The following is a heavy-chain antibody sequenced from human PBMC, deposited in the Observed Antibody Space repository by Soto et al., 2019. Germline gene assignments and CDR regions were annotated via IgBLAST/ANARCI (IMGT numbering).Heavy chain of an antibody. CDR3: ASPNPPYYYDSSGYPQWFPFDY. CDR1: GGTFSSYA. CDR2: IIPIFGTA. Sequence: SVKVSCKASGGTFSSYAISWVRQAPGQGLEWMGGIIPIFGTANYAQKFQGRVTITADESTSTAYMELSSLRSEDTAVYYCASPNPPYYYDSSGYPQWFPFDYWGQGTLVTVSS. V-gene: IGHV1-69*13. D-gene: IGHD3-22*01. J-gene: IGHJ4*02.